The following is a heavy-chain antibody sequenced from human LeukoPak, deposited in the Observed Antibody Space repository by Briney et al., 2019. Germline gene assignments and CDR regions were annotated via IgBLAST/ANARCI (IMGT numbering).Heavy chain of an antibody. D-gene: IGHD2-15*01. CDR3: ARLLTEGRRNYYFYLDV. J-gene: IGHJ6*03. V-gene: IGHV5-51*01. CDR1: GRIFTGQW. CDR2: ILPDASGT. Sequence: GGSLQSSSRGSGRIFTGQWTTWVRQMPGEGLEWRGIILPDASGTSVSQAVHGQVTLSADKSINTAYLHWSSLKVSDSAMYFCARLLTEGRRNYYFYLDVWGEGTTVTFSS.